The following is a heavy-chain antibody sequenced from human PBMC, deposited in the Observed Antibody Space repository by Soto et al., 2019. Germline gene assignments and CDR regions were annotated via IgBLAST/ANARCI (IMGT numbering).Heavy chain of an antibody. CDR2: IKSKTDGGAI. D-gene: IGHD6-6*01. CDR1: GFPFINAW. CDR3: TTAGQHRRSSIWFDP. Sequence: EVQLVESGGGLVKPGGSLRLSCAASGFPFINAWMTWVRQAPGKGLEWVGRIKSKTDGGAIDYGAPVKNRFTISRDDSKNTLYLQMNSLKTEDTAVYYCTTAGQHRRSSIWFDPWGQGTLVTVSS. J-gene: IGHJ5*02. V-gene: IGHV3-15*01.